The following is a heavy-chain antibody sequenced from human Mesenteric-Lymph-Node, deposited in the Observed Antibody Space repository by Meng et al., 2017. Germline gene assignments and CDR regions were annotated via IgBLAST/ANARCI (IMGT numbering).Heavy chain of an antibody. D-gene: IGHD3-22*01. V-gene: IGHV3-74*01. CDR2: INHDGSDR. CDR3: AKTYDSRSSRDY. J-gene: IGHJ4*02. CDR1: AFTFSTYW. Sequence: GESLKISCAVSAFTFSTYWMHWVRQAPGKGLVWVSRINHDGSDRSYADSVKGRFTISRDNSKNTLYLQMNSLRAEDTAVYYCAKTYDSRSSRDYWGQGTLVTVSS.